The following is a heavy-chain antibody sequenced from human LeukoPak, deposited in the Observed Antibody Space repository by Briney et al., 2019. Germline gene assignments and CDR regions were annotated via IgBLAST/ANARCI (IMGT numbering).Heavy chain of an antibody. CDR1: GFTFSDYY. J-gene: IGHJ3*02. V-gene: IGHV3-11*04. Sequence: GVSLRLSCAASGFTFSDYYMSWIRQAPGKGLEWVSYISSSGSTIYYADSVKGRFTISRDNAKNSLYLQMNSLRAEDTAVYYCARITISGTMYYNWGSVGAFDIWGQGTMVTVSS. CDR2: ISSSGSTI. D-gene: IGHD3-9*01. CDR3: ARITISGTMYYNWGSVGAFDI.